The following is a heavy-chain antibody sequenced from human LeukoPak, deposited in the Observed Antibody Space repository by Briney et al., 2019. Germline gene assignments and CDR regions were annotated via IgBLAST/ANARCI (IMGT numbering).Heavy chain of an antibody. J-gene: IGHJ4*02. Sequence: GASVKVSCKASGSTFRSYAISWVRQAPGQGLEWMGGIIPIFGTANYAQKFQGRVTITADESTSTAYMELSSLRSEDTAVYYCARVPSVEATPFDYWGQGTLVTVSS. CDR3: ARVPSVEATPFDY. CDR1: GSTFRSYA. V-gene: IGHV1-69*13. D-gene: IGHD1-26*01. CDR2: IIPIFGTA.